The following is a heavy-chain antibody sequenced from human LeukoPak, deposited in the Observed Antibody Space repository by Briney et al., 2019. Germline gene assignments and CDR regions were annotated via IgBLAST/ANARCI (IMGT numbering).Heavy chain of an antibody. V-gene: IGHV1-69*13. CDR1: GGTFSTYA. Sequence: SVKVSCKASGGTFSTYAFSWVRQAPGQGLEWMGGIIPFFGTTNYTQKFQGRVTVTADESTSTAYMELSSLTSEDTAVYYCARVFSSGYPLGGGAFDIWGQGTRVTVSS. CDR2: IIPFFGTT. CDR3: ARVFSSGYPLGGGAFDI. D-gene: IGHD3-22*01. J-gene: IGHJ3*02.